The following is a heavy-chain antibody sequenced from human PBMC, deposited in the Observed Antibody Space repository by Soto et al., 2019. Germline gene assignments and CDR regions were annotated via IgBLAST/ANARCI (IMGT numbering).Heavy chain of an antibody. CDR3: ARETGIDTMVRGVIIPPQFVFDY. CDR2: INPSGGST. D-gene: IGHD3-10*01. J-gene: IGHJ4*02. Sequence: ASVKVSCKASGYTFTSYYMHWVRQAPGQGLEWMGIINPSGGSTSYAQKFQGRVTMTRDTSTSTVYMELSSLRSEDTAVYYCARETGIDTMVRGVIIPPQFVFDYWGQGTLVTVSS. V-gene: IGHV1-46*03. CDR1: GYTFTSYY.